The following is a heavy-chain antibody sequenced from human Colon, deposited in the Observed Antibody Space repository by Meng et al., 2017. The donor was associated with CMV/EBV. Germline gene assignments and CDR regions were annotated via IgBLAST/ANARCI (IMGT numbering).Heavy chain of an antibody. D-gene: IGHD3-16*01. CDR3: ARDDPGDPLDF. Sequence: QIQLVQSAPEVKKPGASVKVSCRASGYTFRSYAISWVRQAPGQGLEWMGYIRGHNGDTSYAQKDQGRLTLTTDAARNTACMELTSLTYDDTAVYYCARDDPGDPLDFWGQGTLVTVSS. CDR2: IRGHNGDT. J-gene: IGHJ4*02. CDR1: GYTFRSYA. V-gene: IGHV1-18*01.